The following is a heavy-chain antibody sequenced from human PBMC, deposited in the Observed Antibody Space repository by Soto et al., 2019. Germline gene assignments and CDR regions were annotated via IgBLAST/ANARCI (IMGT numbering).Heavy chain of an antibody. J-gene: IGHJ6*02. Sequence: EVQLVESGGGLVKPGGSLRLSCAASGFTFSSYSMNWVRQAPGKGLEWVSSISSSSSYIYYADSVKGRFTISRDTAKNSLYLQMNSLRAEDTAVYYCERVPATTGTPRDYYYYGMDVWGQGTTVTVSS. D-gene: IGHD1-1*01. CDR3: ERVPATTGTPRDYYYYGMDV. CDR1: GFTFSSYS. CDR2: ISSSSSYI. V-gene: IGHV3-21*01.